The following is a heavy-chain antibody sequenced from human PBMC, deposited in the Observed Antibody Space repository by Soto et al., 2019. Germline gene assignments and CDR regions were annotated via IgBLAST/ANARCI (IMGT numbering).Heavy chain of an antibody. CDR2: ITSNGGNT. Sequence: EVQLVESGGGLVQPGGSLRLSCAASGFTFSSYAMHWVRQAPGKGLEYVSVITSNGGNTDYASSVKGRFTSSRDNSKNTLYLQMGSLGAEDMAVYYCARRIPFGYGMDVWGQGTTVTVSS. V-gene: IGHV3-64*01. CDR3: ARRIPFGYGMDV. CDR1: GFTFSSYA. J-gene: IGHJ6*02. D-gene: IGHD2-21*01.